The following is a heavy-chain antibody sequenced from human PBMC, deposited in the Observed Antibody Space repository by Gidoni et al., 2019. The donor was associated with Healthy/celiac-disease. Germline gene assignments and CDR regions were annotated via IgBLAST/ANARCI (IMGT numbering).Heavy chain of an antibody. J-gene: IGHJ4*02. Sequence: QVQLVESGGGVVQPGRPLRLSCAASGFTFSSYAMHWVRQAPGKGLEWVAVISYDGSNKYYADSVKGRFTISRDNSKNTLYLQMNSLRAEDTAVYYCARDWGLDYWGQGTLVTVSS. CDR2: ISYDGSNK. CDR1: GFTFSSYA. D-gene: IGHD3-16*01. V-gene: IGHV3-30-3*01. CDR3: ARDWGLDY.